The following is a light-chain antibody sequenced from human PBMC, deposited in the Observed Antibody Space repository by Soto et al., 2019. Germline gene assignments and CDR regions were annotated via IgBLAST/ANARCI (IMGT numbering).Light chain of an antibody. CDR2: RTS. CDR1: TGAVTSDYY. J-gene: IGLJ2*01. Sequence: QAVVTQEPSLTVSPGGTVTLSWARTTGAVTSDYYPNWFQRKPGQALRTLIYRTSNKHSWTPARFSGSLLGGKAALTLSGVQPEDEADYYCVLLYGGAWVFGGGTKLTVL. CDR3: VLLYGGAWV. V-gene: IGLV7-43*01.